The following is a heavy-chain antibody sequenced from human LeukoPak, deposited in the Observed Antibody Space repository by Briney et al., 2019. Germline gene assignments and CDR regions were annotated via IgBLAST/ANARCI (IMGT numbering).Heavy chain of an antibody. J-gene: IGHJ4*02. V-gene: IGHV3-43*02. CDR3: AKESGKFDY. CDR1: GLNFDDSA. CDR2: ISADGGST. Sequence: GGSLRLSCVASGLNFDDSAMHRVRQAPGKGLEWVSLISADGGSTFSADSVKGRFSTSRDNSKNSLYLQMNSLRSEDTAMYYCAKESGKFDYWGQGTLVAVSS.